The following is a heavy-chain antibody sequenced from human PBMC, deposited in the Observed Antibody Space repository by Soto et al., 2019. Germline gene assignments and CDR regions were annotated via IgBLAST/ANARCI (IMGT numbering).Heavy chain of an antibody. J-gene: IGHJ4*02. CDR2: IIPIFDTA. Sequence: SVKVSCKASGGTFSSYAISWARPAPGQGLEWMGGIIPIFDTANYAQKFQGWVTMTRDTSISTAYMELSRLRSDDTAVYYCARDARGDEAPMDYWGQGTLVTVSS. CDR3: ARDARGDEAPMDY. V-gene: IGHV1-69*05. CDR1: GGTFSSYA. D-gene: IGHD3-10*01.